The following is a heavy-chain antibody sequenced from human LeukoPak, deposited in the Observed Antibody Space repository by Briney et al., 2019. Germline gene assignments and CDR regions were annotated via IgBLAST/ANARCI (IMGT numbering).Heavy chain of an antibody. CDR2: INYSGST. CDR3: VREKIRNYGVNWFDP. CDR1: GGSISSSDYY. V-gene: IGHV4-39*02. J-gene: IGHJ5*02. D-gene: IGHD4-17*01. Sequence: SETLSLTCTVSGGSISSSDYYWAWIRQPPGKGLEWIGSINYSGSTYYNPSLKSRVTISVDTSKNQFSLKLSSVTAAGTAVYYCVREKIRNYGVNWFDPWGQGTLVTVSS.